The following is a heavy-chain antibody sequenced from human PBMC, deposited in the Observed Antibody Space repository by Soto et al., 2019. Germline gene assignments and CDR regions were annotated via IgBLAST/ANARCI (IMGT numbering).Heavy chain of an antibody. CDR1: GVTFSSHA. V-gene: IGHV3-23*01. CDR2: ISGSGGTT. CDR3: AKVHVDHCSSSSWLYLDY. J-gene: IGHJ4*02. D-gene: IGHD2-2*01. Sequence: PGGSLRLSCAASGVTFSSHAMSWVRQAPGKGLEWVSSISGSGGTTYYADSVKGRFTISRDNSKNTLYLQMNRLRAEDTAIYYCAKVHVDHCSSSSWLYLDYWGQGTLVTVSS.